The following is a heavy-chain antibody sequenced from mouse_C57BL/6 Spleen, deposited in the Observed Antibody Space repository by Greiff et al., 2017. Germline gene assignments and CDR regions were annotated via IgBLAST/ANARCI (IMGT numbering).Heavy chain of an antibody. Sequence: VMLVESGPGLVQPSQSLSITCTVSGFSLTSYGVHWVRQSPGKGLEWLGVIWRGGSTDYNAAFMSRLSITKDNSKSQVFFKMNSLQADDTAIYYCAKSLYYDYDEGFAYWGQGTLVTVSA. CDR3: AKSLYYDYDEGFAY. J-gene: IGHJ3*01. V-gene: IGHV2-5*01. CDR2: IWRGGST. D-gene: IGHD2-4*01. CDR1: GFSLTSYG.